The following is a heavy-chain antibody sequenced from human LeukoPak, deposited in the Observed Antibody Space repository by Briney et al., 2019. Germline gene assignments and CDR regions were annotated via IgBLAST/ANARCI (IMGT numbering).Heavy chain of an antibody. Sequence: GGSLRLSCAASGFTFTIYAMSWVRQSPGKGLQWVSAISGGGDNTYYADSVKGRFTISRDNSKSTLYLQLNSLRAVDTAVYYCAKDISSSSVLEYWGQGTLVTVSS. V-gene: IGHV3-23*01. CDR2: ISGGGDNT. CDR3: AKDISSSSVLEY. J-gene: IGHJ4*02. CDR1: GFTFTIYA. D-gene: IGHD6-6*01.